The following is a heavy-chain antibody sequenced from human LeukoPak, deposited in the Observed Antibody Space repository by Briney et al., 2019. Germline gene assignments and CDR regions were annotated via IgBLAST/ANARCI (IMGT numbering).Heavy chain of an antibody. CDR2: INPNSGGT. D-gene: IGHD3-22*01. Sequence: ASVKVSCKASGGTFSSYAISWVRQAPGQGLEWMGWINPNSGGTNYAQKFQGRVTMTRDTSISTGYMELSRLRSDDTAVYYCATYYLDTSARDWGQGTLVTVSS. CDR1: GGTFSSYA. V-gene: IGHV1-2*02. J-gene: IGHJ4*02. CDR3: ATYYLDTSARD.